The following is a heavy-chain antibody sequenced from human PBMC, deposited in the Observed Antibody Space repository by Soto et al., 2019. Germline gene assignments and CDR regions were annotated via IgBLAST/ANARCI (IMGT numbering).Heavy chain of an antibody. V-gene: IGHV3-48*03. Sequence: PGGSLRLSCAASGFTFSSYEMNWVRQAPGKGLEWVSYISSSGSTIYYADSVKGRFTISRDNAKNSLYLQMNSLRAEDTAVYYCARGYDFWSGYYQLFDPWGQGTLVTVSS. D-gene: IGHD3-3*01. J-gene: IGHJ5*02. CDR3: ARGYDFWSGYYQLFDP. CDR1: GFTFSSYE. CDR2: ISSSGSTI.